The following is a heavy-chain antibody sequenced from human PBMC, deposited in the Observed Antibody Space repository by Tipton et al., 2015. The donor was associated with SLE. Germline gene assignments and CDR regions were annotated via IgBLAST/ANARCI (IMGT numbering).Heavy chain of an antibody. Sequence: GSLRLSCAASGFTFSSYAMSWVRQAPGKGLEWVSAISGSGGSTYYADSVKGRFTISRDNSKNTLYLQMNSLRAEDTAVYYCATYEVVTDAFDIWGQGTMVTVSS. V-gene: IGHV3-23*01. D-gene: IGHD3-22*01. CDR1: GFTFSSYA. J-gene: IGHJ3*02. CDR2: ISGSGGST. CDR3: ATYEVVTDAFDI.